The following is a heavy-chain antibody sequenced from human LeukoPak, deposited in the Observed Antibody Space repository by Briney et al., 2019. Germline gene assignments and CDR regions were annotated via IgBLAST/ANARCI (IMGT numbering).Heavy chain of an antibody. CDR2: IRSKANSCAT. D-gene: IGHD3-3*01. V-gene: IGHV3-73*01. Sequence: GGSLKLSCAASGFTFSGSAMHWVRQASGKGLEWVGRIRSKANSCATAYTSSVKGRFTISRDDSKNTVYLQMNSLKTEDTAVYYCTNSYSDFWIDYWGQGTLVTVSS. CDR3: TNSYSDFWIDY. J-gene: IGHJ4*02. CDR1: GFTFSGSA.